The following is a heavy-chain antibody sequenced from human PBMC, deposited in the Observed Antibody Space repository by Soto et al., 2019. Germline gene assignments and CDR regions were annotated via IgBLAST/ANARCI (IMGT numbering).Heavy chain of an antibody. J-gene: IGHJ4*02. V-gene: IGHV3-7*03. Sequence: AGGSLRLSCEASGFTFSDYWMSWVRQAPGKWPEWVANIKFDGSEKQYVDSVRGRFTISRDNSRNSLFLQMNSLRAGDTAVYYCVKDGGYCSSSTCYSPRNHYFDSWGQGXLVTVS. CDR1: GFTFSDYW. CDR2: IKFDGSEK. CDR3: VKDGGYCSSSTCYSPRNHYFDS. D-gene: IGHD2-2*01.